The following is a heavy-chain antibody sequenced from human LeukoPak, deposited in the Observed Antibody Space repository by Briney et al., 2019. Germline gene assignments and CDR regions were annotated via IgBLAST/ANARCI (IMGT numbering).Heavy chain of an antibody. J-gene: IGHJ4*02. CDR1: GFTFSSYS. CDR2: ISSSSSCI. V-gene: IGHV3-21*01. CDR3: ARDEYYYDSSGPL. D-gene: IGHD3-22*01. Sequence: PGGSLRLSCAASGFTFSSYSMNWVRQAPGKGLEWVSSISSSSSCIYYADSVKGRFTISRDNAKNSLYLQRNSLRAEDTAVYYCARDEYYYDSSGPLGGQGTLVTVSS.